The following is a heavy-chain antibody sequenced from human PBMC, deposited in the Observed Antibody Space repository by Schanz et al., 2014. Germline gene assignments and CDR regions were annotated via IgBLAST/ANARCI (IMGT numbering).Heavy chain of an antibody. CDR3: ALREKPYGPFAS. Sequence: LQPQESGSGLMKPSQTLSLTCAVSGGSISSGGYSWNWIRQSPGKGLEWIGYIYYSGNTYYNPSLKSRVTISVDRSKNQFSLRLDSVTAADTAVYYCALREKPYGPFASWGQGALVTGSS. CDR1: GGSISSGGYS. CDR2: IYYSGNT. J-gene: IGHJ4*02. V-gene: IGHV4-30-2*06. D-gene: IGHD3-10*01.